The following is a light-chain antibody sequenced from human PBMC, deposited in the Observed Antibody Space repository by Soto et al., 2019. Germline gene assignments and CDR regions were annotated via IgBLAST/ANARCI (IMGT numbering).Light chain of an antibody. CDR3: QQYGSSPWT. J-gene: IGKJ1*01. CDR1: QSVSSSY. Sequence: EIVLTQSPGTLSLSPGERATLSCMASQSVSSSYLAWYQRKPGQAPRLLIYGASSRATGIPDRFSGSGSGTDFTLTISRLEPDDFAVFFCQQYGSSPWTFGQGTKVEVK. V-gene: IGKV3-20*01. CDR2: GAS.